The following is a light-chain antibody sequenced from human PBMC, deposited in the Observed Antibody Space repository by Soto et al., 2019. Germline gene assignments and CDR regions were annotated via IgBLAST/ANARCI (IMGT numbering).Light chain of an antibody. V-gene: IGLV2-14*01. J-gene: IGLJ1*01. CDR1: SSDIGRYNF. CDR3: TSYTITSPYV. CDR2: EAT. Sequence: QSVLTQPASMSGSPGQSITISCTGTSSDIGRYNFVSWHQHHPGKAPKLIIYEATKRPSGVSYRFSGSKSGNTASLTISGLQAEDEADYYCTSYTITSPYVFGTGTKV.